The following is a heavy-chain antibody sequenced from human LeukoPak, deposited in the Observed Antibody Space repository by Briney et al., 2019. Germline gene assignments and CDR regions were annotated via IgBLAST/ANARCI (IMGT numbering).Heavy chain of an antibody. CDR2: NYNRGTT. V-gene: IGHV4-59*01. CDR1: GGSISTYY. CDR3: ARERASAGPHFEH. J-gene: IGHJ4*02. D-gene: IGHD6-13*01. Sequence: SETLSLTCSVSGGSISTYYWGWIRQPPGKGLEWIGYNYNRGTTNYNPSLKSRVTISVDRSKNQFSLSLTSVTAADTAVYYCARERASAGPHFEHWGRGILVTVSS.